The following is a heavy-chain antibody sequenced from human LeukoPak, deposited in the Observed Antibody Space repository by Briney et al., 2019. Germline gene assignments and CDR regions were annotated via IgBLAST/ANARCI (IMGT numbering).Heavy chain of an antibody. CDR1: GGSISSYY. V-gene: IGHV4-59*08. D-gene: IGHD5-12*01. CDR3: ARASITEEFDY. Sequence: SETLSLTCTVSGGSISSYYWSWIRQPPGKGLEWIGYIYYSGSTNYNPSLKSRVTISVDTSKNQFSLKLSSVTAADTAVYYCARASITEEFDYWGQGTLVTVSS. CDR2: IYYSGST. J-gene: IGHJ4*02.